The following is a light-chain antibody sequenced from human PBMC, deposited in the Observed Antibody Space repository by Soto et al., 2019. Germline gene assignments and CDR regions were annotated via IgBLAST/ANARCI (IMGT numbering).Light chain of an antibody. CDR3: QHYKMYSPWT. Sequence: EIVMTQSPATLSVSPGERATLSCRASQSVSSNLAWYQQRPGQAPRLLIYGASTRATGIPSRFSGSGSGTEFTLTISSLQPDDFATYYCQHYKMYSPWTFGQGTKVDIK. V-gene: IGKV3-15*01. CDR1: QSVSSN. CDR2: GAS. J-gene: IGKJ1*01.